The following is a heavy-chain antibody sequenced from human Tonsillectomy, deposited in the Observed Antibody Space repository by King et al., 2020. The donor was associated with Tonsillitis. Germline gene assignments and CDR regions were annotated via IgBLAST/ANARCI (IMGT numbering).Heavy chain of an antibody. Sequence: QLQESGPGLVKPPETLSLTCTVSGGSISSSSFYWGWIRQPPGKGLEWIGSIHIGGSTYYNSTLKSRVTISIDTAKNQFSLRLSSVTAADTAVYYCARRNRDGYNRPTGGFDPWGQGTLVTVSS. D-gene: IGHD5-24*01. V-gene: IGHV4-39*01. CDR2: IHIGGST. CDR1: GGSISSSSFY. CDR3: ARRNRDGYNRPTGGFDP. J-gene: IGHJ5*02.